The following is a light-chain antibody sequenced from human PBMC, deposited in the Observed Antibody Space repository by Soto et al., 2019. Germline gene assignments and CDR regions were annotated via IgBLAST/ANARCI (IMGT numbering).Light chain of an antibody. CDR1: RNDVGSYNL. CDR3: CSYAGSSTFYV. V-gene: IGLV2-23*02. J-gene: IGLJ1*01. CDR2: EVS. Sequence: SVLPPPAPPSGSPGQSITISRPGNRNDVGSYNLVSWYQQHPGKAPKLMIYEVSKRPSGVSNRFSGSKSGNTASLTISGLQAEDEADYYCCSYAGSSTFYVFGTGTKVTVL.